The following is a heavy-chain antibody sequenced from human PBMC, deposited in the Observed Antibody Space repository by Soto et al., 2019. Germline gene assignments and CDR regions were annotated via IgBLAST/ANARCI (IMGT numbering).Heavy chain of an antibody. CDR1: GGSFSGYY. Sequence: QVQLQQWGAGLLKPSETLSLTCAVYGGSFSGYYWSWIRQPPGKGLEWIGEINHSGSTNYNPSLKSRVTISVDTSENQFSLKLSSVTAADTAVYYCARAGYCSGGSCSNFDYWGQGTLVTVSS. CDR2: INHSGST. J-gene: IGHJ4*02. V-gene: IGHV4-34*01. CDR3: ARAGYCSGGSCSNFDY. D-gene: IGHD2-15*01.